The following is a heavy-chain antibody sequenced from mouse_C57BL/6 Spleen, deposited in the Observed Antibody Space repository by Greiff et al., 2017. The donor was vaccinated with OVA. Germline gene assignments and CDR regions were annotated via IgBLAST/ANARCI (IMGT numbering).Heavy chain of an antibody. J-gene: IGHJ4*01. CDR3: ARDIRSSYYAMDY. CDR1: GFTFSSYA. Sequence: EVQRVESGGGLVKPGGSLKLSCAASGFTFSSYAMSWVRQTPEKRLEWVATISDGGSYTYYPDNVKGRFTISRDNAKNNLYLQMSHLKSEDTAMYYCARDIRSSYYAMDYWGQGTSVTVSS. D-gene: IGHD1-1*01. CDR2: ISDGGSYT. V-gene: IGHV5-4*01.